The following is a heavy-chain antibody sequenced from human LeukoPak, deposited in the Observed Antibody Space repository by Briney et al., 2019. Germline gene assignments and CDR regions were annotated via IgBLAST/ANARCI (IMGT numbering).Heavy chain of an antibody. CDR2: IIPICGTA. D-gene: IGHD2-15*01. J-gene: IGHJ4*02. CDR1: GGTFSSDA. CDR3: ARGYCSGGSCYYPFDY. Sequence: ASVKASCKASGGTFSSDAISWVRQAPGQGLEWMGRIIPICGTAHYAQKFQGRVTITTDESTSTAYMELSSLRSEDTAVYYCARGYCSGGSCYYPFDYWGQGTLVTASS. V-gene: IGHV1-69*05.